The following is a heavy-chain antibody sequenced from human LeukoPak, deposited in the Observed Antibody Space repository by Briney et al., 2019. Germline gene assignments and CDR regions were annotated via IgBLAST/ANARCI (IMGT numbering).Heavy chain of an antibody. V-gene: IGHV3-13*01. CDR2: ISTAGDT. CDR3: AVGLRFLLV. D-gene: IGHD3-3*01. J-gene: IGHJ3*01. Sequence: GGSLRLSCAASGFTFSSYDMHWVRQATGKGLEWVSAISTAGDTYYPGSVKGRFTISRENAKNSLYLQMNSLRAGDTAVYYCAVGLRFLLVWGQGKWSPSLQ. CDR1: GFTFSSYD.